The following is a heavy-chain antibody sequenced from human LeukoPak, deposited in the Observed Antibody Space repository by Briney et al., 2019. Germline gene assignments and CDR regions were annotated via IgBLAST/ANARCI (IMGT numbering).Heavy chain of an antibody. CDR3: TRMTTGHDY. D-gene: IGHD4-17*01. Sequence: PSQTLSLTCAVAGVSFDDYYSAWVRQTPGKGLEWIGEINHSGYTNASPSLKSRVTLSIDTSRKQFSLNLRSVTVADAGTYYCTRMTTGHDYWGQGTLVTVSS. J-gene: IGHJ4*02. CDR2: INHSGYT. V-gene: IGHV4-34*01. CDR1: GVSFDDYY.